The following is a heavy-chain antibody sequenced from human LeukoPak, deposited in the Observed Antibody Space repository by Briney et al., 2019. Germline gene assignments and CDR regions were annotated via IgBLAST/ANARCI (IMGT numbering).Heavy chain of an antibody. V-gene: IGHV3-23*01. CDR3: AKDPDRENIVVVVAATYGMDV. Sequence: AGGSLRLSCAASGFTFSSYAMSWVRQAPGKGLEWVSAISGSGGSTYYADSVKGRFTISRDNSKNTLYLQMNSLRAEDTAVYYCAKDPDRENIVVVVAATYGMDVWGQGTTVTVSS. J-gene: IGHJ6*02. CDR1: GFTFSSYA. CDR2: ISGSGGST. D-gene: IGHD2-15*01.